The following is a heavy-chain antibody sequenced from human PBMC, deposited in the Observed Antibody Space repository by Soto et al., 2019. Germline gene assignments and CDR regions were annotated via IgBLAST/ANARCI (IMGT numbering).Heavy chain of an antibody. D-gene: IGHD3-9*01. CDR2: INHSGSN. CDR3: AGGGSNDWQVAFDI. Sequence: QLQQWGAGLLKPSETLSLTCVVSGGSFSTYYYNWIRQSPGKGLEWIGEINHSGSNNYSPSLKSRVTMSLDTSKNQFSLKLTSVTAADTAVYYCAGGGSNDWQVAFDIWGQGTMVTVSS. V-gene: IGHV4-34*01. CDR1: GGSFSTYY. J-gene: IGHJ3*02.